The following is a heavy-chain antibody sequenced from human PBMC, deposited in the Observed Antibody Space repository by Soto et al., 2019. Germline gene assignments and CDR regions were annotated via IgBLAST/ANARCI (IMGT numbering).Heavy chain of an antibody. CDR2: ISAYNGNT. CDR1: GYTFTSYG. CDR3: ARGQPTCYYGSGSYYSDY. J-gene: IGHJ4*02. D-gene: IGHD3-10*01. V-gene: IGHV1-18*01. Sequence: ASVKVSCKASGYTFTSYGISWVRQAPGQGLEWMGWISAYNGNTNYAQKLQGRVTMTTDTSTSTAYMELRSLRSDDTAVYYCARGQPTCYYGSGSYYSDYWGQGTLVTVSS.